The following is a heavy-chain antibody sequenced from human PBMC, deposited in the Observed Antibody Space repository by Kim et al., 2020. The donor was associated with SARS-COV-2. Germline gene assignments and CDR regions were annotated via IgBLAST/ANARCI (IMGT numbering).Heavy chain of an antibody. CDR2: ST. V-gene: IGHV4-59*01. D-gene: IGHD6-19*01. Sequence: STNYNPSLKSRGTLSVDTYKNQFSLKLRSVTAADTAVYYCARDHSGWYDYWGQGTLVTVSS. J-gene: IGHJ4*02. CDR3: ARDHSGWYDY.